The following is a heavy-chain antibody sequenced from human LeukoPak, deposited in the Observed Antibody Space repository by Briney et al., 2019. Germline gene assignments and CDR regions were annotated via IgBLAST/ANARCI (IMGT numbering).Heavy chain of an antibody. J-gene: IGHJ6*02. CDR3: STGGRRESDSSGFYLFYYGMDV. Sequence: GGSLRLSCAASGFTFSNAWMNWVRQAPGKGLEWVGRIKSTTDGGTTDSAAPVKGRFTISRDDPKNTLYLQMDSLKTEDTAVYYCSTGGRRESDSSGFYLFYYGMDVWGQGTTVTVSS. V-gene: IGHV3-15*01. D-gene: IGHD3-22*01. CDR2: IKSTTDGGTT. CDR1: GFTFSNAW.